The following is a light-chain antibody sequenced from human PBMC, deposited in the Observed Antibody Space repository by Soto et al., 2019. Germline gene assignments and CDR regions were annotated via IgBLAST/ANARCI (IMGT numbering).Light chain of an antibody. V-gene: IGLV2-14*01. CDR1: STDVGGYNY. CDR3: GSYSSTDTPFV. Sequence: ALAQPSSVSGSPGQSITISCTGTSTDVGGYNYVSWYQHHSGKAPKLLIYEVTNRPSGISDRFSGSKSVNTASLTISGLQAEDESDYYCGSYSSTDTPFVFGTGTKLTVL. CDR2: EVT. J-gene: IGLJ1*01.